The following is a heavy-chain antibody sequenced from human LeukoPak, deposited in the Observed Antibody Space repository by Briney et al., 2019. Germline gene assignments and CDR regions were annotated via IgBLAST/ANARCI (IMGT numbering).Heavy chain of an antibody. D-gene: IGHD4-17*01. Sequence: SETLSLTCTVSGGSISSYYWSWIRQPAGKGLEWIGRIYTSGSTNYNPSLKSRVTMSVDTSKNQFSLKLSSVTAADTAVYYCARLERDRLRPSYFDLWGRGTLVTVSS. CDR1: GGSISSYY. CDR2: IYTSGST. CDR3: ARLERDRLRPSYFDL. V-gene: IGHV4-4*07. J-gene: IGHJ2*01.